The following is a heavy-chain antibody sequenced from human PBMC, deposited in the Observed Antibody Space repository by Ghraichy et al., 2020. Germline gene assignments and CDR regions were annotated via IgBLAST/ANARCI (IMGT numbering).Heavy chain of an antibody. CDR1: GFTFSSYG. CDR3: AREWELAAFDY. D-gene: IGHD1-26*01. V-gene: IGHV3-33*01. CDR2: IWYDGSNK. J-gene: IGHJ4*02. Sequence: GGSLRLSCAASGFTFSSYGMHWVRQAPGKGLEWVAVIWYDGSNKYYADSVKGRFTISRDNSKNTLYLQMNSLRAEDTAVYYCAREWELAAFDYWGQGTLVTVSS.